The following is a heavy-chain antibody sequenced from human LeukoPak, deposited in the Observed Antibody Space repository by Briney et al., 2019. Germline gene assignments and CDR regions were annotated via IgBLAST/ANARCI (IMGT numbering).Heavy chain of an antibody. Sequence: PSETLSLTCTVSGGSISRYYWSWIRQPAGKGLEWIGRIYTSGSTNYNPSLKSRVTMSVDTSKNQFSLKLSSVTAADTAVYYCARGIYCSSTSCVPNYYYYYMDVWGKGTTVTVSS. CDR3: ARGIYCSSTSCVPNYYYYYMDV. CDR2: IYTSGST. V-gene: IGHV4-4*07. D-gene: IGHD2-2*01. CDR1: GGSISRYY. J-gene: IGHJ6*03.